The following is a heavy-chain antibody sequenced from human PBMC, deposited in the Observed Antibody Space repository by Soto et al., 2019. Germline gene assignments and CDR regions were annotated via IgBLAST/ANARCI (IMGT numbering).Heavy chain of an antibody. CDR3: TTTHRQQLVLSAFDI. Sequence: ASVKVSCKVSGYTLTELSMHWVRQAPGKGLEWMGGFDPEDGETIYAQKFQGRVTMTEDTSTDTAYMELSSLRSEDTAVYYCTTTHRQQLVLSAFDIWGQGTMVTVSS. CDR2: FDPEDGET. CDR1: GYTLTELS. V-gene: IGHV1-24*01. J-gene: IGHJ3*02. D-gene: IGHD6-13*01.